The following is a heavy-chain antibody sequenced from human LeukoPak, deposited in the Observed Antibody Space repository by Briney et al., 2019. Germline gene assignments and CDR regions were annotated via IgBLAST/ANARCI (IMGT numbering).Heavy chain of an antibody. CDR1: GGSFSGYY. D-gene: IGHD1-1*01. CDR2: INHSGST. V-gene: IGHV4-34*01. Sequence: SETLSHTCAVYGGSFSGYYWSWIRQPPGKGLEWIGEINHSGSTNYNPSLKSRVTISVDTSKNQFSLKLSSVTAADTAVYYCARGGYGGFDYWGQGTLVTVSS. CDR3: ARGGYGGFDY. J-gene: IGHJ4*02.